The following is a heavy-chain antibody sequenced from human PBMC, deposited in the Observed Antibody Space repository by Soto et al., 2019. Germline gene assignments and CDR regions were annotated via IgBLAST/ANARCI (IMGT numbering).Heavy chain of an antibody. CDR1: GFTCRSYA. CDR2: ISGSGGDT. D-gene: IGHD3-10*01. J-gene: IGHJ4*02. V-gene: IGHV3-23*01. Sequence: GWSLRLSCAASGFTCRSYAMIWVRQAPGKGLEWVSAISGSGGDTQYADSVKGRFTISRDNAKNTLYLQMNSLRADDTAIYYCANRRDYSSGGYWGQGTLVTVSS. CDR3: ANRRDYSSGGY.